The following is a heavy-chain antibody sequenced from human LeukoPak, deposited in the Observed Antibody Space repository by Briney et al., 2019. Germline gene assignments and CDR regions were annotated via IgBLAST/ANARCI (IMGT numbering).Heavy chain of an antibody. Sequence: GGSLRLSCAASGFTLSHYGMHWVRQAPGMGLEWVAVIWFDGGKIHYPDSVKGRFTISRDNSKNTLYLQMYNLRADDTAVYYCVRGSGGDGYSYWGDYWGQGTLVTVSP. CDR1: GFTLSHYG. D-gene: IGHD5-24*01. J-gene: IGHJ4*02. V-gene: IGHV3-33*01. CDR2: IWFDGGKI. CDR3: VRGSGGDGYSYWGDY.